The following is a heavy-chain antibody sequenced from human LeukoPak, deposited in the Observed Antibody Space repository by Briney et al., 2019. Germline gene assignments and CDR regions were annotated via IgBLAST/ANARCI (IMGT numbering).Heavy chain of an antibody. J-gene: IGHJ4*02. CDR3: ARGHYYDSSGYYPDHYDY. CDR1: GYTFTSYY. V-gene: IGHV1-46*01. Sequence: ASVKVSCKASGYTFTSYYKHWVRQAPGQGLEWMGIINPSGGSTSYAQKFQGRVTMTRDTSTSTVYMELSSLRSEDTAVYYCARGHYYDSSGYYPDHYDYWGQGTLVTVSS. CDR2: INPSGGST. D-gene: IGHD3-22*01.